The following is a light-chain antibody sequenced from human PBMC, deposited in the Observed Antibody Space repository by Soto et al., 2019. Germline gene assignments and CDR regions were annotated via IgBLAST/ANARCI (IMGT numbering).Light chain of an antibody. CDR2: AAS. V-gene: IGKV1-39*01. J-gene: IGKJ1*01. Sequence: DIQMTQSPSSLSASVGDRVTITCRASQSISSYLNWYQQKQGKAPKXLIYAASSLQSGVPSRFSGSGSGTDLTIAISSLQPEDFETYYCQQSYSTPWTFGQGTKVDIK. CDR3: QQSYSTPWT. CDR1: QSISSY.